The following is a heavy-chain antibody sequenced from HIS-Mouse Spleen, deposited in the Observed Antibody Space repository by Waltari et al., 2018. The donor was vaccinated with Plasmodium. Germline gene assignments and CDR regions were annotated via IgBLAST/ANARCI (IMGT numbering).Heavy chain of an antibody. D-gene: IGHD1-26*01. Sequence: QLQLQESGPGLVKPSETLSLTCTVSGGSISSSSYYWGWIRQPPGKGLEWIGSIYYSGSTYVHPSLKSRVTISVDTSKNQFSLKLSSVTAADTAVYYCARGSGSYSDYWGQGTLVTVSS. CDR1: GGSISSSSYY. J-gene: IGHJ4*02. CDR3: ARGSGSYSDY. V-gene: IGHV4-39*01. CDR2: IYYSGST.